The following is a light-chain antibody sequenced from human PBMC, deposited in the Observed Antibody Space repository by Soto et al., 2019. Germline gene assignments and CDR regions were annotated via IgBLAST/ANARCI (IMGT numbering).Light chain of an antibody. CDR2: DAS. J-gene: IGKJ5*01. V-gene: IGKV3D-15*01. CDR3: QQYYNWPRT. CDR1: QSVSRN. Sequence: EIVMTQSPATLSVSPGERATLSCRASQSVSRNLAWYQQKPGQAPRLLIYDASNRATGIPARFSGSGSETDFTLTISSLEPEDSAVYFCQQYYNWPRTFGQGTRMEI.